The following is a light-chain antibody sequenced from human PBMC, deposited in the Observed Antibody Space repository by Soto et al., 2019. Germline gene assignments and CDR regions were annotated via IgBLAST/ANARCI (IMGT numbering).Light chain of an antibody. CDR1: SSDVGGYNY. CDR2: EVT. J-gene: IGLJ1*01. Sequence: QSVLTQPASVSGSPGQSITIYCTRTSSDVGGYNYVSWYQQHQGKAPKLIIYEVTNRPSGISNRFSGSKSGNTASLTISALQAEDEADFCCSSYTTRSSLDVLGTGTKLPVL. V-gene: IGLV2-14*01. CDR3: SSYTTRSSLDV.